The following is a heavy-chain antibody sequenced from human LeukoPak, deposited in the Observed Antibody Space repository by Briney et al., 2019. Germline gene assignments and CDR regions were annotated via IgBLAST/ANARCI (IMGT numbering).Heavy chain of an antibody. Sequence: SETLSLTCTVSGYSISSGYYWGWIRQPPGKGLEWIGSIYHSGSTYYNPSLKSRVTISVDTSKNQFSLKLSSVTAADTAVYYCARDGVAAVAGASYYYYGMDVWGQGTTVTVSS. CDR3: ARDGVAAVAGASYYYYGMDV. CDR1: GYSISSGYY. CDR2: IYHSGST. V-gene: IGHV4-38-2*02. J-gene: IGHJ6*02. D-gene: IGHD6-19*01.